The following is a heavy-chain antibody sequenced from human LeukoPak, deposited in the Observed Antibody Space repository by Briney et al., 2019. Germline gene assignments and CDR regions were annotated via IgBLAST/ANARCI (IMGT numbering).Heavy chain of an antibody. Sequence: SQTLSLPCTVSGDSISSGTYYGCWIRQPAGKGLEWIGRVYSSGKTNYNPSLKSRVTISIDTSKNQFSLKLSSVTAADTAAYYCARGVGSSSSNWFDPWGQGTLVTVSS. V-gene: IGHV4-61*02. CDR1: GDSISSGTYY. CDR2: VYSSGKT. D-gene: IGHD6-6*01. CDR3: ARGVGSSSSNWFDP. J-gene: IGHJ5*02.